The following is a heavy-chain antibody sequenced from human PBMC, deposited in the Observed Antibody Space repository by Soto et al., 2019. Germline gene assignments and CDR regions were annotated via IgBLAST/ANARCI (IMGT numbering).Heavy chain of an antibody. CDR1: GGSISSYY. J-gene: IGHJ4*02. CDR3: ARRWGTYFDF. D-gene: IGHD7-27*01. CDR2: IYYSGST. V-gene: IGHV4-59*01. Sequence: SETLSLTCTVSGGSISSYYWSWIRQPPGKGLEWIGYIYYSGSTDYDPSLKSRVTISVDTSKNQFSLKLSSVTAAETAVYYCARRWGTYFDFWGQGTLVTVSS.